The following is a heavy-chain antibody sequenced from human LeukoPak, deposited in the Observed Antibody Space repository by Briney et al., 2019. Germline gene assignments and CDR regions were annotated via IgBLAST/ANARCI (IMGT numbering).Heavy chain of an antibody. CDR1: GFTFSSYW. V-gene: IGHV3-7*01. CDR3: ARELYYDSRGGDY. CDR2: IKQDGSEK. Sequence: GGSLRLSCAAPGFTFSSYWMSWVRQAPGKGLEWVANIKQDGSEKYYVDSVKGRFTISRDNAKNSLYLQMNSLRAEDTAVYYCARELYYDSRGGDYWGQGTLVTVSS. J-gene: IGHJ4*02. D-gene: IGHD3-22*01.